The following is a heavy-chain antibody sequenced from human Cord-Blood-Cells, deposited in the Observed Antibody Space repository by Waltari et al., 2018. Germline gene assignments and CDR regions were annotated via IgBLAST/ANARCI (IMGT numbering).Heavy chain of an antibody. D-gene: IGHD3-10*01. CDR3: ARGLSITMVRGVNRGYFDY. V-gene: IGHV4-34*01. Sequence: QVQLQQWGAGLLKPSETLSLTCAVYGGSFSGYYWSWIRQPPGKGLEWIGEINNSGSTNYNPSLKSRVTISADTSKNQFSLKLSSVTAADTAVYYCARGLSITMVRGVNRGYFDYWGQGTLVTVSS. J-gene: IGHJ4*02. CDR2: INNSGST. CDR1: GGSFSGYY.